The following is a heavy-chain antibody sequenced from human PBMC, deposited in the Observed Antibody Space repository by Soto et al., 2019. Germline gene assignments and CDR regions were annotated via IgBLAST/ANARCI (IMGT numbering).Heavy chain of an antibody. Sequence: QLQLQESGPGLVKPSETLSLTCTVSGGSISSSSYYWGWIRQPPGKELEWIGSIYYSGSTYYNPSLKSRVTISVDTSKNQFSLRLSSVTAADTAVYYCAETPSWYYGMDVWGQGTTVTVSS. J-gene: IGHJ6*02. CDR3: AETPSWYYGMDV. CDR2: IYYSGST. V-gene: IGHV4-39*01. CDR1: GGSISSSSYY.